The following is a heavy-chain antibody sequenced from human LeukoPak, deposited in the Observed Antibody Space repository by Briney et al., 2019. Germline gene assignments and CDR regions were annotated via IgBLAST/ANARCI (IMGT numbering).Heavy chain of an antibody. CDR1: GFIFSSYG. J-gene: IGHJ3*01. CDR3: AKELGV. CDR2: IRYDGSKK. D-gene: IGHD3-16*01. Sequence: GGSLRLSCAASGFIFSSYGMHWVRQAPGKGLEWVAFIRYDGSKKYYADSVKGRFTISRDNSKNTLYLQMNSLRAEDTAVYYCAKELGVWGQGTMVTVSS. V-gene: IGHV3-30*02.